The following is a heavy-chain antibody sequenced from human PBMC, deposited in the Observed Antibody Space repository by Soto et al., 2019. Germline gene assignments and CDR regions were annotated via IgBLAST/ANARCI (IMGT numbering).Heavy chain of an antibody. V-gene: IGHV3-11*01. D-gene: IGHD3-9*01. CDR2: ISISGTTI. Sequence: QVQLVESGGGLVKPGGSLRLSCAASGFTLSDYYMSWIRQAPRKGLKWVSDISISGTTIHYADSVRGRFTISRDNAKNSLWLQMNTLRAEDTAVYYCARFLGDGYYNFWGQGTLVTVSS. CDR3: ARFLGDGYYNF. CDR1: GFTLSDYY. J-gene: IGHJ4*02.